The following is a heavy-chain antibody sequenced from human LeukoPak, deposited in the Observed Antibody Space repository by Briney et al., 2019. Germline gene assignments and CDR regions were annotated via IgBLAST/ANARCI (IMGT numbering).Heavy chain of an antibody. CDR1: GFTFSSYA. Sequence: GALRLSCAASGFTFSSYAMHWVRQAPGKGLEWVAVISYDGSNKYYADSVKGRFTISRDNSKNTLYLQMNSLRAEDTAVYYCAELGITMIGGVWGKGTTVIISS. CDR2: ISYDGSNK. CDR3: AELGITMIGGV. J-gene: IGHJ6*04. D-gene: IGHD3-10*02. V-gene: IGHV3-30*04.